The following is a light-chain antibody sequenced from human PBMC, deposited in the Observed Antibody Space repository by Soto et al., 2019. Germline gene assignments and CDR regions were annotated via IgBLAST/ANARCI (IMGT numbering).Light chain of an antibody. Sequence: DIQVTQSPATLSAFVGDRVTISCRARQSIGTWLAWYQQKPGKAPKLLIYDASTLESGVPSQFSGSGSGTEFTLTISSLQPEDVATYYCQEYNSYPVSFGQGTRLDI. CDR3: QEYNSYPVS. J-gene: IGKJ5*01. CDR2: DAS. V-gene: IGKV1-5*01. CDR1: QSIGTW.